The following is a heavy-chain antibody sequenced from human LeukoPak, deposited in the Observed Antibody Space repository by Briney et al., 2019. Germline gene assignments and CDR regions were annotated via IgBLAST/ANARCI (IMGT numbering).Heavy chain of an antibody. D-gene: IGHD2-15*01. V-gene: IGHV4-34*01. J-gene: IGHJ5*02. CDR2: INHSGST. CDR1: GGSFSGYY. CDR3: ATSTYCSGGSCYGWFEP. Sequence: SETLSLTCAVYGGSFSGYYWSWIRQPPGKGLEWIGEINHSGSTNYNPSLKSRVTISVDTSKNQFSLKLSSVTAADTAVYYCATSTYCSGGSCYGWFEPWGQGTLVTVSS.